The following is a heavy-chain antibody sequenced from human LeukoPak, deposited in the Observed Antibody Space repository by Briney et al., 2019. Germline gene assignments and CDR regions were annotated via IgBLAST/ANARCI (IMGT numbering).Heavy chain of an antibody. V-gene: IGHV4-30-4*01. CDR1: GGSISSGDYY. D-gene: IGHD3-3*01. CDR3: ARVTDRFLATQFDY. Sequence: PSQTLSLTCTVSGGSISSGDYYWSWIRQPPGKGLEWIGYIYYSGGTYYNPSLKSRVTISVDTSKNQFSLKLSSVTAADTAVYYCARVTDRFLATQFDYWGQGTLVTVSS. J-gene: IGHJ4*02. CDR2: IYYSGGT.